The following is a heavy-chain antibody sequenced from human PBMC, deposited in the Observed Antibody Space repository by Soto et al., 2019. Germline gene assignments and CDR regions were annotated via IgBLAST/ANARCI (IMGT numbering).Heavy chain of an antibody. CDR2: IYQSGST. CDR3: SRDDSSGYLFDY. D-gene: IGHD3-22*01. Sequence: SETLSLTCAVSGYSISSGYDWGWIRQSPGKGLEWIGSIYQSGSTYYNPSLKSRVTISVDTSKNQFSLKMLSVTAADTAVYYCSRDDSSGYLFDYWGQGTLFTVSS. J-gene: IGHJ4*02. CDR1: GYSISSGYD. V-gene: IGHV4-38-2*01.